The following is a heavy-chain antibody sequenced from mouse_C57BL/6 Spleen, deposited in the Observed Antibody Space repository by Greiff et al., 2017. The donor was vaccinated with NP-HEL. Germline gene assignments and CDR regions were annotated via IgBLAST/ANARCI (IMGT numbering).Heavy chain of an antibody. Sequence: VKLQESGAELVKPGASVKLSCKASGYTFTEYTIHWVKQRSGQGLEWIGWFYPGSGSIKYNEKFKDKATLTADKSSSTVYMELSRLTSEDSAVYFCARHERGKPAYYSNYDFDYWGQGTTLTVSS. CDR1: GYTFTEYT. D-gene: IGHD2-5*01. J-gene: IGHJ2*01. V-gene: IGHV1-62-2*01. CDR2: FYPGSGSI. CDR3: ARHERGKPAYYSNYDFDY.